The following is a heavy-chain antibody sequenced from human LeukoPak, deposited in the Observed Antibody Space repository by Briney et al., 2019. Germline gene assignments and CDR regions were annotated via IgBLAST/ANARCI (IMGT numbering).Heavy chain of an antibody. CDR1: GFTFSNYG. J-gene: IGHJ2*01. CDR2: IRYDGSNK. CDR3: AKDRWGYYDSSGSLAGYFDL. D-gene: IGHD3-22*01. V-gene: IGHV3-30*02. Sequence: GGSLRLSCAASGFTFSNYGMHWVRQAPGKGLEWVAFIRYDGSNKYYADSVKGRFTISRDNSKNTLYLQMNSLRAEDTAVYYCAKDRWGYYDSSGSLAGYFDLWGRGTLVTVSS.